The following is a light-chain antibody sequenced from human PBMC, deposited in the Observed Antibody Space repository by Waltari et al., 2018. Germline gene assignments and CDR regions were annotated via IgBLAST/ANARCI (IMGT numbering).Light chain of an antibody. J-gene: IGKJ4*01. Sequence: SCRASQSVTHYLAWYQQKPGQAPRLLIYDTSNRATGIPARFSGSGFGTDFTLTISSLEPGDFAVYYCQQRRDWPLTFGGGTKVEIK. CDR1: QSVTHY. CDR3: QQRRDWPLT. V-gene: IGKV3-11*01. CDR2: DTS.